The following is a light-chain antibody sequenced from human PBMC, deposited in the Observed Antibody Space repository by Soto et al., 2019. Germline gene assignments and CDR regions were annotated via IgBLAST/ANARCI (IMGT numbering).Light chain of an antibody. Sequence: EIVLTQSPGTLSLSLGERATLSCRASQSVSSSFLSWYQQKPGQSPRLLIYGASGRATGIPDRFSGSGSGTDCTLTISSLEPEDVTVYYCQQYGSAPRTLGQGTKVDIK. V-gene: IGKV3-20*01. J-gene: IGKJ1*01. CDR3: QQYGSAPRT. CDR2: GAS. CDR1: QSVSSSF.